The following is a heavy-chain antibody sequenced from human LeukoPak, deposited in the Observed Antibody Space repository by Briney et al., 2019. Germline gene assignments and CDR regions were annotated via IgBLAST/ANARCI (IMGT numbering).Heavy chain of an antibody. Sequence: GGSLRLSCAASGFTFSNYAIYWVRQAPGKGLEWVSIVGGSVVKTYYAGSVKGRFTISRDNSKNTVYQRMNKLRAEDTAVYYCATRGDCSGTCTYDYWGQGTLVTVSS. CDR2: VGGSVVKT. CDR3: ATRGDCSGTCTYDY. V-gene: IGHV3-23*01. J-gene: IGHJ4*02. CDR1: GFTFSNYA. D-gene: IGHD2-2*01.